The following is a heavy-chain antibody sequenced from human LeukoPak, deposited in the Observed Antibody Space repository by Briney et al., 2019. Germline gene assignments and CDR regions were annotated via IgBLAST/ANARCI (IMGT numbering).Heavy chain of an antibody. CDR1: GLTVSNNY. D-gene: IGHD2/OR15-2a*01. J-gene: IGHJ4*02. CDR2: LYVDGST. Sequence: PGGSLRLSCAASGLTVSNNYLSWVRQAPGKGLEWVSVLYVDGSTYYADSVKGRFTNSRDNSKNMMYLQMNSLRADDTAVYYCARDVSSRHHDYWGQGTLVTVSS. CDR3: ARDVSSRHHDY. V-gene: IGHV3-66*01.